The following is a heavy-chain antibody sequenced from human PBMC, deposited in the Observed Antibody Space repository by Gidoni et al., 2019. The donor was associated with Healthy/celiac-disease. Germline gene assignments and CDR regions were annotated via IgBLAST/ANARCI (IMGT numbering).Heavy chain of an antibody. CDR3: AREARGYSGYDHIDY. CDR1: GYTFTSYA. J-gene: IGHJ4*02. CDR2: INAGNGNT. D-gene: IGHD5-12*01. V-gene: IGHV1-3*01. Sequence: QVQLVQSGAEVKKPGASVQVSCKDSGYTFTSYAMHWVRQAPGQRLEWMGWINAGNGNTKYSQKFQGRVTITSDTSASTAYMELSSLRSEDTAVYYCAREARGYSGYDHIDYWGQGTLVTVSS.